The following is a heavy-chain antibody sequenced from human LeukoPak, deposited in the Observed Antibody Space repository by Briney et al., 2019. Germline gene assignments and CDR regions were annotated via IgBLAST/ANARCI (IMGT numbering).Heavy chain of an antibody. Sequence: ASVTVSCTASGGTFRSNAISWVRQALGQGLEWMGGITPIFGTANYAQKFRCRVTITAVESMSTAYMELSSLRSEDTAVYYCARGWLAETTVVTPYNYWGQGTLVTVSS. CDR1: GGTFRSNA. D-gene: IGHD4-23*01. CDR3: ARGWLAETTVVTPYNY. CDR2: ITPIFGTA. V-gene: IGHV1-69*13. J-gene: IGHJ4*02.